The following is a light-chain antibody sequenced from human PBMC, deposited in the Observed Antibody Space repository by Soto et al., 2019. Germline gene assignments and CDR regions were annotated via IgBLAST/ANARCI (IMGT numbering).Light chain of an antibody. J-gene: IGKJ4*01. CDR2: AAS. CDR3: QQLDSYPHT. V-gene: IGKV1-9*01. Sequence: DIQLTQSPSFLSASVGDRVTITCRAGQGIASYLAWYQQKPGKTPKVLIYAASTLQSGVPSRLSGSGSGTEFTLTISSLQPEDFATYYCQQLDSYPHTFGGGTKVGIK. CDR1: QGIASY.